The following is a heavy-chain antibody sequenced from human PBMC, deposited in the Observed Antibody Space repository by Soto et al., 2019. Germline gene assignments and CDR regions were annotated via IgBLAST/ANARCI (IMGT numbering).Heavy chain of an antibody. V-gene: IGHV1-69*08. J-gene: IGHJ5*02. Sequence: QVQLVQSGAEVKKPGSSVKVSCKASGGTFSSYTISWVRQAPGQGLEWMGRIIPILGIANYAQKFQGRVTITADKSTSTADMELSSLRSEDTTVYYCARDLARRFDPWGQGTLVTVSS. CDR1: GGTFSSYT. CDR3: ARDLARRFDP. CDR2: IIPILGIA. D-gene: IGHD5-12*01.